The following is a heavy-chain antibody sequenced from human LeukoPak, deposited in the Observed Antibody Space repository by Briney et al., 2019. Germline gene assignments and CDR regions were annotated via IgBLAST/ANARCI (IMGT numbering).Heavy chain of an antibody. D-gene: IGHD3-10*01. CDR2: ISSRSNYI. CDR3: AKVGGPGSYYNSHFDN. J-gene: IGHJ4*02. CDR1: GFTFSSYS. Sequence: PGGALRLSCAASGFTFSSYSMNWVRQAPGKGLEWVAHISSRSNYIYYADSLKGRFTIFRDNARNSLSLQMTSLRAEDTALYYCAKVGGPGSYYNSHFDNWGQGALVTVSS. V-gene: IGHV3-21*04.